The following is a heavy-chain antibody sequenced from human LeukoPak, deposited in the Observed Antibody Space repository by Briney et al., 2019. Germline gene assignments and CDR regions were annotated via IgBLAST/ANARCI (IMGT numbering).Heavy chain of an antibody. CDR3: ARLCIAVGGFDY. CDR2: IYYSGST. J-gene: IGHJ4*02. D-gene: IGHD6-19*01. CDR1: GGSISSGDYY. V-gene: IGHV4-30-4*01. Sequence: PSQTLSLTCTVSGGSISSGDYYWTWIRQPPGKGLEWIGYIYYSGSTYYNPSLKSRVTISIDTSKNQFSLKLSSVTAADTAVYYCARLCIAVGGFDYWGQGTLLTVSS.